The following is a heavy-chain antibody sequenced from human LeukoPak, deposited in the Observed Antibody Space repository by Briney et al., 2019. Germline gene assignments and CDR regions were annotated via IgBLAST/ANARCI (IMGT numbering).Heavy chain of an antibody. CDR3: ARAPGPVGSITNGYFQH. J-gene: IGHJ1*01. Sequence: KPSETLSLTCTVSGGSVSSGSHYWSWIRQPPGKGLEWIGYIYYSRSTNYNPSLKSRVTISVDTSKNQFSLKLSSVTAADTAVYYCARAPGPVGSITNGYFQHWGQGTLVTVSS. CDR1: GGSVSSGSHY. V-gene: IGHV4-61*01. CDR2: IYYSRST. D-gene: IGHD1-26*01.